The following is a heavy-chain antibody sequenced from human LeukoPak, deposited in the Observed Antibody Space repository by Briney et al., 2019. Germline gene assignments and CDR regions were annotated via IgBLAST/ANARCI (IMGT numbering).Heavy chain of an antibody. J-gene: IGHJ4*02. CDR3: ARYSSSTSCYTLDY. Sequence: ASVKVSCKASGYTFTSYGISWVRQAPGQGLEWMGWISAYNGNTNYAQKLQGRVTMTTDTSTSTAYMELRSLRSDDTAVYYCARYSSSTSCYTLDYWGQGTLVTVSS. D-gene: IGHD2-2*02. V-gene: IGHV1-18*01. CDR1: GYTFTSYG. CDR2: ISAYNGNT.